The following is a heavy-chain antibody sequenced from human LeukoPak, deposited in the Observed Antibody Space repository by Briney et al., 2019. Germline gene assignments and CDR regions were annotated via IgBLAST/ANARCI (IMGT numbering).Heavy chain of an antibody. CDR3: ASISLNFGEGFDY. D-gene: IGHD3-10*01. Sequence: SETLSLTCTVSGGSISSSSYYWGWIRQPPGKGLEWIGSIYYSGSTNYNPSLKSRVTISVDTSKNQFSLKLSPVTAADTAVYYCASISLNFGEGFDYWGQGTLVTVSS. V-gene: IGHV4-39*07. CDR2: IYYSGST. CDR1: GGSISSSSYY. J-gene: IGHJ4*02.